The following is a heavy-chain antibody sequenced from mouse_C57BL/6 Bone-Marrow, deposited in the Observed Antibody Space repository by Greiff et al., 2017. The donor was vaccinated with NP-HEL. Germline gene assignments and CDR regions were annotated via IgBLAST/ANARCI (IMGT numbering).Heavy chain of an antibody. D-gene: IGHD1-1*01. CDR2: ISSGSSTI. CDR1: GFTFSDYG. J-gene: IGHJ1*03. V-gene: IGHV5-17*01. CDR3: ARPYGSSYDNWYFDV. Sequence: EVKLVESGGGLVKPGGSLKLSCAASGFTFSDYGMHWVRQAPEKGLEWVAYISSGSSTIYYADTVKGRFTISRDNAKNTLFLQMTSLRSEDTAMYYCARPYGSSYDNWYFDVWGTGTTVTVSS.